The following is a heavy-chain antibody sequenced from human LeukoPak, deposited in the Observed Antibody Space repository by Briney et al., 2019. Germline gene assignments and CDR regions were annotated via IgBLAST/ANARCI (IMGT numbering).Heavy chain of an antibody. D-gene: IGHD6-6*01. J-gene: IGHJ3*02. CDR1: GFTFDDYA. CDR3: AKALYSSSSAGAFDI. V-gene: IGHV3-9*01. Sequence: GGSLRLSCAASGFTFDDYAMHWVRQAPGRGPEWVSGISWNSGSIGYADSVKGRFTISRDNAKNSLYLQMNSLRAEDTALYYCAKALYSSSSAGAFDIWGQGTMVTVSS. CDR2: ISWNSGSI.